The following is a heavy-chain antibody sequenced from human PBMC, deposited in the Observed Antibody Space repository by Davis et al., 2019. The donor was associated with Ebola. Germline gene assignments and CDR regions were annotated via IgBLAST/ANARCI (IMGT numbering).Heavy chain of an antibody. V-gene: IGHV1-18*04. CDR3: ARAGGYCSSTRCYTWASDI. Sequence: AASVKVSCKASGYTFTSYGISWVRQAPGHGLEWMGWISANNGDTNYAQKVQGRVTMTTDTSTSTAYMELRSLRSDDTAVYYCARAGGYCSSTRCYTWASDIWGQGTMVTVSS. J-gene: IGHJ3*02. CDR1: GYTFTSYG. CDR2: ISANNGDT. D-gene: IGHD2-2*02.